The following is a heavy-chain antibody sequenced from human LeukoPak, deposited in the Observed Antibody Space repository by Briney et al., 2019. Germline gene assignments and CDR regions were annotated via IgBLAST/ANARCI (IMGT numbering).Heavy chain of an antibody. J-gene: IGHJ4*02. CDR2: IYYSGST. CDR1: SGSISSSSYY. D-gene: IGHD3-3*02. V-gene: IGHV4-39*01. Sequence: SETLPLTCTVSSGSISSSSYYWGWIRQPPGKGLEWIGSIYYSGSTYYNPSLKSRVTMSVDTSKNQFSLNLSSVTAADTAVYYCARGQFWSGYSIWGQGTLVTVSS. CDR3: ARGQFWSGYSI.